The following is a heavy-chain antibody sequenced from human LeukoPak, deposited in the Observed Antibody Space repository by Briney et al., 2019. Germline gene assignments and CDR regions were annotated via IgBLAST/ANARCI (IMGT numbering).Heavy chain of an antibody. CDR2: IYYSGST. CDR1: GGSISSSSYY. D-gene: IGHD4-17*01. V-gene: IGHV4-39*07. Sequence: SETLSLTCTVSGGSISSSSYYWGWIRQPPGKGLEWIGSIYYSGSTYYNPSLKSRVTISVDTSKNQFSLKLSSVTAADTAVYYCARTTVTTGPSWYFDLWGRGTLVTVSS. CDR3: ARTTVTTGPSWYFDL. J-gene: IGHJ2*01.